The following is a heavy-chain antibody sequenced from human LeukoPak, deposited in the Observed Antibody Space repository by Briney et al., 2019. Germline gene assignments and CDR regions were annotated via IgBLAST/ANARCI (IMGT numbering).Heavy chain of an antibody. Sequence: GESLKISCKASGYTFTSYGISWMRQAPGQGLEWLGWISTYNGNTNYAQKFQGRVTMTTDTSTSTAYMELRSLRSDDTAVYYCARGLGTYPEIPLDSWGQGTTVTVSS. J-gene: IGHJ4*02. CDR3: ARGLGTYPEIPLDS. V-gene: IGHV1-18*01. D-gene: IGHD3-16*02. CDR1: GYTFTSYG. CDR2: ISTYNGNT.